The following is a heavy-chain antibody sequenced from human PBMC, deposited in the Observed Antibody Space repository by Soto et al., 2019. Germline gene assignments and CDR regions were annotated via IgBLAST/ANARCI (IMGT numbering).Heavy chain of an antibody. V-gene: IGHV4-59*08. Sequence: QVQLQESGPGLVKPSETLSLTCTVSGGSISTYYWSWIRQPPGKGLEWIGEIYYSGRTNYNPSLKSRVTIPVDTTKNQFSLKLSSVTAADTAVYYCARRYGLSAFDIWGQGTTVTVFS. CDR1: GGSISTYY. J-gene: IGHJ3*02. D-gene: IGHD3-10*01. CDR2: IYYSGRT. CDR3: ARRYGLSAFDI.